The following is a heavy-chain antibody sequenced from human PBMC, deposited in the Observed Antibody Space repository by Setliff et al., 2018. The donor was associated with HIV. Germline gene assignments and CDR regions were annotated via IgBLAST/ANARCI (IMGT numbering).Heavy chain of an antibody. CDR1: GNSIGSGYY. J-gene: IGHJ4*02. V-gene: IGHV4-38-2*01. Sequence: SETLSLTCAVSGNSIGSGYYWGWIRQPPGKGLEWITSIYYNGNIYYNPSLKSRVTITMDTSKNQFSLKLSSVTAADTAVYSCVRHLSEMAMVDHWGQGTLGTVS. CDR3: VRHLSEMAMVDH. CDR2: IYYNGNI.